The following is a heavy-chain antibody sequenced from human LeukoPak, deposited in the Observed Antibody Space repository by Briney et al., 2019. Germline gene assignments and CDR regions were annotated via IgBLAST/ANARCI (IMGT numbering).Heavy chain of an antibody. J-gene: IGHJ4*02. CDR1: GGSISSGDYY. D-gene: IGHD1-26*01. V-gene: IGHV4-30-4*08. CDR3: ARERSGSYPFDY. Sequence: SETLSLTXTVSGGSISSGDYYWSWIRQPPGKGLEWIGHIYYNGNTYYNPSLKSRVTMSLDTSKNQIFLKLSSVTAADTAVYYCARERSGSYPFDYWGQGTLVTVSS. CDR2: IYYNGNT.